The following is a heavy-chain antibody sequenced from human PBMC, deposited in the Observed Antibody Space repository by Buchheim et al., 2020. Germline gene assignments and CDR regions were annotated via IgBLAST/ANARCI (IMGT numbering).Heavy chain of an antibody. D-gene: IGHD3-9*01. CDR3: ARDTSMYYDILTGFDY. V-gene: IGHV3-30*04. CDR1: GFTFSSYA. CDR2: ISYDGSNK. J-gene: IGHJ4*02. Sequence: QVQLVESGGGVVQPGRSLRLSCAASGFTFSSYAMHWVRQAPGKGLVWVAVISYDGSNKYYADSVKGRFTISSDNSKNKLYLQMNSRRAEDTAVYYCARDTSMYYDILTGFDYWGQGTL.